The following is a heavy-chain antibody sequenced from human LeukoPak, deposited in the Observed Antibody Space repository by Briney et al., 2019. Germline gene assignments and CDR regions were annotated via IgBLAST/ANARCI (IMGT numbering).Heavy chain of an antibody. D-gene: IGHD3-22*01. V-gene: IGHV1-2*02. CDR1: GYTFTGYY. J-gene: IGHJ4*02. CDR3: ARDPSYDYYDSSGPY. Sequence: GASVKVSCKASGYTFTGYYMHWVRQAPGQGLEWMGWINPNSGGTNYAQKFQGRVTMTRDTSISTAYMELSRLRSDDTAVYYCARDPSYDYYDSSGPYWGQGTLVTVSS. CDR2: INPNSGGT.